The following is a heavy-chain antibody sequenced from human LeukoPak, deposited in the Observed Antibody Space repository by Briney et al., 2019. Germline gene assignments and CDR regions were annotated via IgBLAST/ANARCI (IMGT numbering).Heavy chain of an antibody. Sequence: PGGSLRLSCAASGFTFSSYAMHWVRQAPGKGLEWVAVMSYDGSNKYYADSVKGRFTISRDNSKNTLYLQMNSLRAEDTAVYYCARDLRSGGDFDYWGQGTLVTVSS. CDR1: GFTFSSYA. CDR3: ARDLRSGGDFDY. J-gene: IGHJ4*02. CDR2: MSYDGSNK. D-gene: IGHD4-17*01. V-gene: IGHV3-30-3*01.